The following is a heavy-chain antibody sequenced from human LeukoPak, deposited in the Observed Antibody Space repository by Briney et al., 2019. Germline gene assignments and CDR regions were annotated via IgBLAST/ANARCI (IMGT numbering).Heavy chain of an antibody. Sequence: GGSLRLSCAASGFTFSSYAMHWVRQAPGKGLEWVAVISYDGSNKYYADSVKGRFTISRDNSKNTLYLQMNSLRAEDTAVYYCARDKGVGDSGYDYFDHWGQGTLVTVSS. CDR2: ISYDGSNK. CDR1: GFTFSSYA. J-gene: IGHJ4*02. CDR3: ARDKGVGDSGYDYFDH. D-gene: IGHD5-12*01. V-gene: IGHV3-30*04.